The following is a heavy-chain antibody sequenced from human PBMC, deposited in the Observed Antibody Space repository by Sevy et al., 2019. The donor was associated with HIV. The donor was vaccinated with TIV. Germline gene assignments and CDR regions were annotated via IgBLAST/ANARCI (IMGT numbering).Heavy chain of an antibody. V-gene: IGHV3-30*04. CDR3: ARDAAEGPYGDTFFSNWFDA. D-gene: IGHD2-21*01. CDR1: GFTFSNYP. J-gene: IGHJ5*02. Sequence: VGSLRLSCAASGFTFSNYPMYWVRQAPGKGLEWVATISYDGNNKYYADSVKGRFTISRDNSKNTLYLQMNTVRAEDTALYYCARDAAEGPYGDTFFSNWFDAWGQGTLVTVSS. CDR2: ISYDGNNK.